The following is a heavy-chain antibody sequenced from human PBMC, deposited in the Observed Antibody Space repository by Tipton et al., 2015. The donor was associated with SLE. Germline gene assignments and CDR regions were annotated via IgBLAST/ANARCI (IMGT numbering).Heavy chain of an antibody. Sequence: TLSLTCTVSGGSISSNIYYWGWIRQPPGKGLEWIGSIYYSGSTYYNPSLRSRVTLLLDMSKNQFSLKVSSVTAADTAVYFCARHRSGSSWLDPWGQGTLVTVAS. D-gene: IGHD1-26*01. J-gene: IGHJ5*02. CDR1: GGSISSNIYY. CDR2: IYYSGST. CDR3: ARHRSGSSWLDP. V-gene: IGHV4-39*07.